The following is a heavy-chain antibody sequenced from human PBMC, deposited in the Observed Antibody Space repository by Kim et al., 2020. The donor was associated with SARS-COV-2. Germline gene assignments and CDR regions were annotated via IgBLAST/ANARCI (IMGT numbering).Heavy chain of an antibody. J-gene: IGHJ4*02. CDR2: INTKTGNP. D-gene: IGHD3-10*01. CDR3: ARVTRITMVRDIIGGYYLDF. V-gene: IGHV7-4-1*02. CDR1: GYTFTDYA. Sequence: ASVKVSCKASGYTFTDYAMNWVRQAPGQGLEWMGWINTKTGNPTYDQAFTGRFVFSLDTSVSTAYLQISSLKPEDSAVYYCARVTRITMVRDIIGGYYLDFWGQGTVVSV.